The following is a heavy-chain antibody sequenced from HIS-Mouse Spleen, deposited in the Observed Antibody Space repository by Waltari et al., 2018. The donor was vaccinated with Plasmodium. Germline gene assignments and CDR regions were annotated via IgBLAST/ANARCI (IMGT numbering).Heavy chain of an antibody. J-gene: IGHJ4*02. CDR1: GGSISSSSYY. V-gene: IGHV4-39*07. D-gene: IGHD3-16*01. CDR2: IHYSGST. CDR3: ARGRGACFDY. Sequence: QLQLQESGPGLVKPSETLSLTCTVSGGSISSSSYYWGWIRQPPGKGLEWIGSIHYSGSTYYKPSLKSRVTISVDTSKNQFSLKLSSVTAADTAVYYCARGRGACFDYWGQGTLVTVSS.